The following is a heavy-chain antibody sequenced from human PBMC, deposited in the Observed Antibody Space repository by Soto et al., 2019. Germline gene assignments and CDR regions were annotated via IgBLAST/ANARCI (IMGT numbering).Heavy chain of an antibody. CDR2: INPSGGT. J-gene: IGHJ4*02. Sequence: VEGGYLGGYGSWSSRPPGKGLEWIGEINPSGGTKYNPSLKSRVSISVDTSKNHFSLKLSSVTAADTAVYYCARGEAYRNYPARWGQGTLVTGYS. D-gene: IGHD4-4*01. V-gene: IGHV4-34*01. CDR1: GGYLGGY. CDR3: ARGEAYRNYPAR.